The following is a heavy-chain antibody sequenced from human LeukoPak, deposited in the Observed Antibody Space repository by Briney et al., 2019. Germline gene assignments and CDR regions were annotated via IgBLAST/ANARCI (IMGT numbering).Heavy chain of an antibody. CDR2: FYYRGPNNYNT. V-gene: IGHV4-59*08. J-gene: IGHJ5*02. CDR1: GGSIRTYY. Sequence: SETLSLTCSVSGGSIRTYYWGWIRQPPGKGLEWIGHFYYRGPNNYNTNYNPSLKSRVTMSGNSANNNLSLKLSSVTAADTAVYYCARHGGIVVVPAASYNWFDPWGQGTLVTVSS. CDR3: ARHGGIVVVPAASYNWFDP. D-gene: IGHD2-2*01.